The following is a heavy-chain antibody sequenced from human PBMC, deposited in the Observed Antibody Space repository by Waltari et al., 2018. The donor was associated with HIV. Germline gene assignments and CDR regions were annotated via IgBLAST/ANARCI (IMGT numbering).Heavy chain of an antibody. CDR3: ARERGILTGHYYYGMDV. Sequence: QVQLVESGGGVVQPGRSLRLSCAASGFTFSSYAMHWVRQAPGKGLEWVAVISYDGSNKYYADSVKGRFTISRDNSKNTLYLQMNSLRAEDTAVYYCARERGILTGHYYYGMDVWGQGTTVTVSS. J-gene: IGHJ6*02. CDR2: ISYDGSNK. D-gene: IGHD3-9*01. CDR1: GFTFSSYA. V-gene: IGHV3-30*01.